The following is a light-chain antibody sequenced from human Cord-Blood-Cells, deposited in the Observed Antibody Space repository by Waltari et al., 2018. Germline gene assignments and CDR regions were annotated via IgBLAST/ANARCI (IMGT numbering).Light chain of an antibody. J-gene: IGLJ3*02. CDR1: SSNLGSNY. CDR2: RNN. V-gene: IGLV1-47*01. Sequence: QSVLTQPPSASGTPGQRVNISCSGSSSNLGSNYVYWYQQLPGTAPKLLIYRNNQRPSGVPDRFSGSKSGTSASLAISGLRSEDEADYYCAAWDDSLSGWVFGGGTKLTVL. CDR3: AAWDDSLSGWV.